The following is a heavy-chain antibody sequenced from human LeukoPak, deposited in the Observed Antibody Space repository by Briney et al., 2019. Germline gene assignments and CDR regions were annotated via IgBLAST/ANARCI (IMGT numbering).Heavy chain of an antibody. D-gene: IGHD1-14*01. CDR1: GYTGIGYY. CDR2: INPKTGDT. V-gene: IGHV1-2*02. Sequence: GTLVKVPWEASGYTGIGYYIRWLRQASEQGLEWMGWINPKTGDTKYAQKFQGRVTMTRDTSITSAYMELSSLKSDDVAVYYCARGSGISDSKGYHYFDYWGQGTLVTVSS. J-gene: IGHJ4*02. CDR3: ARGSGISDSKGYHYFDY.